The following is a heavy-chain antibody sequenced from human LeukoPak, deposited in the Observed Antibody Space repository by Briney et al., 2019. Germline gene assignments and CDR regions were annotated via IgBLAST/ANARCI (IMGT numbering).Heavy chain of an antibody. V-gene: IGHV3-20*04. D-gene: IGHD3-3*01. CDR2: IRWDGGTT. CDR3: ARDHDFWSEYAPLDY. Sequence: PGGSLRLSCAASGFTFDDYGMAWVRQAPGKGLEWVASIRWDGGTTACADSVKGRFSISRDNANRSLYLKMNSLRAEDTALYYCARDHDFWSEYAPLDYWGQGTLVTVSS. J-gene: IGHJ4*02. CDR1: GFTFDDYG.